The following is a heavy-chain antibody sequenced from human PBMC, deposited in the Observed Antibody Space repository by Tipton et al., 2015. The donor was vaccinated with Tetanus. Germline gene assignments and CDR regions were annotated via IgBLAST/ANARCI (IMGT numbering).Heavy chain of an antibody. CDR3: GGGQAGGARGCNYFDY. V-gene: IGHV4-31*03. CDR2: IYYSGST. CDR1: GGSISSGGYY. D-gene: IGHD1-26*01. J-gene: IGHJ4*02. Sequence: TLSLTCTVSGGSISSGGYYWSWIRQHAGKGLEWIGDIYYSGSTYYNPSLKSRATLSVDPSKNQFSLKLNSMTAADTAVYYCGGGQAGGARGCNYFDYWGQGTLVPVSS.